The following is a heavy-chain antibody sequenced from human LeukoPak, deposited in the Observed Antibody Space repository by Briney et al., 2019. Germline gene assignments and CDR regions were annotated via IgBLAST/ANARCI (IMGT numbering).Heavy chain of an antibody. V-gene: IGHV1-8*01. CDR3: ARRRQCLEHPNWFDP. D-gene: IGHD6-19*01. CDR1: GYTLTSYD. Sequence: ASVKVSCKASGYTLTSYDINWVRQASGHGPEWMGWMNPNSGNTGYAQKFQGRVTMTRNTSISTAYMELSSLRSEDAAVYYCARRRQCLEHPNWFDPWGQATLVTVSS. CDR2: MNPNSGNT. J-gene: IGHJ5*02.